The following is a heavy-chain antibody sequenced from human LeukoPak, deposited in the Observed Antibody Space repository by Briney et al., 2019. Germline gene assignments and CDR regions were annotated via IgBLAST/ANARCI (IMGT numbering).Heavy chain of an antibody. CDR2: ISTTSTYA. CDR1: GFPFRSYS. J-gene: IGHJ4*02. Sequence: GGSLRLSCAASGFPFRSYSMNWVRQAPGKGLEWVSSISTTSTYAYYVDSVKGRFTISRDNAKNTLYLQMNSLRAEDTAVYYCARDTYNWNYGYDYWGQGTLVTVSS. CDR3: ARDTYNWNYGYDY. V-gene: IGHV3-21*01. D-gene: IGHD1-7*01.